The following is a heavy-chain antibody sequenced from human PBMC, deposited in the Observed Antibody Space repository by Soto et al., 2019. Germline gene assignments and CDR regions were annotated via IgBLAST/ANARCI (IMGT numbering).Heavy chain of an antibody. Sequence: GFDPEDGETIYAQKFQGRVTMTEDTSTDTAYMELSSLRSEDTAVYYCATTPPRLYDYIWGSYRLYYFDYWGQGTLVTVSS. CDR2: FDPEDGET. CDR3: ATTPPRLYDYIWGSYRLYYFDY. V-gene: IGHV1-24*01. J-gene: IGHJ4*02. D-gene: IGHD3-16*02.